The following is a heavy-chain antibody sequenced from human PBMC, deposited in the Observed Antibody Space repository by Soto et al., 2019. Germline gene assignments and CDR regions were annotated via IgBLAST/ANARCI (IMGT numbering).Heavy chain of an antibody. V-gene: IGHV3-30-3*01. D-gene: IGHD2-2*01. CDR2: ISYDGNNK. J-gene: IGHJ4*02. CDR1: KFTFSSYA. CDR3: ARGPSSLTRFDY. Sequence: GGSLRLSCAASKFTFSSYATHWVRQAPGKGLEWVAVISYDGNNKYYADSVKGRFTISRDNSKNTLYLQMNSLRAEDTAVYYCARGPSSLTRFDYWGQGTLVTVSS.